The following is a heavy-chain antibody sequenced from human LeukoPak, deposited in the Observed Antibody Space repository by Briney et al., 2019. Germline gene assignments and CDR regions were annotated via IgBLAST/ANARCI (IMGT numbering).Heavy chain of an antibody. CDR3: ARDLAYCSSTSCHSY. CDR1: GFTFSSYG. D-gene: IGHD2-2*01. V-gene: IGHV3-30*02. CDR2: IRYDGSNK. J-gene: IGHJ4*02. Sequence: GGSLRLSCAASGFTFSSYGMHWVRQAPGKGLEWVAFIRYDGSNKYYADSVKGRFTISRDNSKNTLYLQMNSLRAEDTAVYYCARDLAYCSSTSCHSYWGQGTLVTVSS.